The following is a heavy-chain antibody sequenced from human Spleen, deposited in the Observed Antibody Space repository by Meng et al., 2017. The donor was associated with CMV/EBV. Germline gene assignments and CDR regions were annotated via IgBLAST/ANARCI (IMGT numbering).Heavy chain of an antibody. V-gene: IGHV4-39*01. D-gene: IGHD6-13*01. J-gene: IGHJ4*02. CDR1: GRCSTSHSNY. CDR2: IFFSGGT. CDR3: ATLIAAAWVDY. Sequence: CAVSGRCSTSHSNYWGWLRQPAGKGLGWIGSIFFSGGTHYNPSLRSRITMSVDTSKNQFSLRLTSLTAADTAVYYCATLIAAAWVDYWGQGALVTVSS.